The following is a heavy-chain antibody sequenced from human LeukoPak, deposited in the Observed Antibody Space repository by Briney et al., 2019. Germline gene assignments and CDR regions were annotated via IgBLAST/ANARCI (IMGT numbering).Heavy chain of an antibody. V-gene: IGHV1-46*01. J-gene: IGHJ4*02. D-gene: IGHD3-22*01. Sequence: ASVKVSCKASGYTFTSYYMHWVRQAPGQGLEWMGIINPSGGSTSYAQKFQGRVTMTRDTSTSTVYMELSSLRSEDTAVYYCARDTRPNSSGYPADNWDQGTLVTVSS. CDR3: ARDTRPNSSGYPADN. CDR2: INPSGGST. CDR1: GYTFTSYY.